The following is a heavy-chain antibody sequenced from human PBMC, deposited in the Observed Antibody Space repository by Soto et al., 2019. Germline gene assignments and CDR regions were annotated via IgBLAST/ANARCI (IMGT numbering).Heavy chain of an antibody. Sequence: QVQLVESGGGVVQPGRSLRLSCAASGFTFSSYGMHWVRQAPGKGLEWVAVIWYDGSNKYYADSVKGRFTISRDNSKNTLYLPMNSLRAEDTAVYYCAREFSVAGTFDYWGQGTLVTVSS. CDR2: IWYDGSNK. CDR3: AREFSVAGTFDY. V-gene: IGHV3-33*01. J-gene: IGHJ4*02. D-gene: IGHD6-19*01. CDR1: GFTFSSYG.